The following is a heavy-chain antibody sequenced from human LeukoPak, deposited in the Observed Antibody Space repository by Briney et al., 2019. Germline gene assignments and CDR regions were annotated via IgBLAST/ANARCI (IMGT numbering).Heavy chain of an antibody. Sequence: GGSLRLSCAASGFTFSGSATHWVRQASGRGLEWVGRIRSKTHNYATTYGASVKGRFTISRDDSTNTAYLQMNSLKTEDTAVYYCTRDTVFGVVIDDDAFDIWGQGTMVTVSS. D-gene: IGHD3-3*01. CDR3: TRDTVFGVVIDDDAFDI. CDR1: GFTFSGSA. J-gene: IGHJ3*02. CDR2: IRSKTHNYAT. V-gene: IGHV3-73*01.